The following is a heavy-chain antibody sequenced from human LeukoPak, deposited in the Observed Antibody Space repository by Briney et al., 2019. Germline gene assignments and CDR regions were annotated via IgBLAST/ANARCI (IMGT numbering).Heavy chain of an antibody. CDR1: GFTFSNYW. CDR2: IKQDGSEK. D-gene: IGHD6-6*01. Sequence: GGSLRLSCAASGFTFSNYWMTWVRQAPGKGLEWVANIKQDGSEKYYVDSVKGRFTISRDNSKNTLYLQMNSLRAEDTAVYYCAKGSIAAPSFDYWGQGTLVTVSS. V-gene: IGHV3-7*01. J-gene: IGHJ4*02. CDR3: AKGSIAAPSFDY.